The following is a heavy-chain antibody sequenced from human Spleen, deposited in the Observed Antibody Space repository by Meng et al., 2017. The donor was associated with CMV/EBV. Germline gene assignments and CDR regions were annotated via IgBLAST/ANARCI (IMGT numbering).Heavy chain of an antibody. Sequence: VYGESFSGSYWSWIRQPPGKGLEWIGEINHSGSTNYNPPLKSRVTISVDTSKNQFSLKLSSVTAADTAVYYCARGPGYCSSTSCRDYWGQGTLVTVSS. CDR1: GESFSGSY. CDR2: INHSGST. D-gene: IGHD2-2*01. V-gene: IGHV4-34*01. J-gene: IGHJ4*02. CDR3: ARGPGYCSSTSCRDY.